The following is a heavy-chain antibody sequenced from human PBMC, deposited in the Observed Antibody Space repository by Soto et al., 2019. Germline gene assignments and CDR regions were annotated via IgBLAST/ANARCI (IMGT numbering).Heavy chain of an antibody. Sequence: SETLSLTCTVAGGNIISYYLSWIRKPPGKGLEWIGYIYYSGSTNYNPSLKSRVTISVDTSKNQFSLKLSSVTAADTAVYYCASSQYCSGGSCYRWFDPWGQGTLVTVS. CDR3: ASSQYCSGGSCYRWFDP. V-gene: IGHV4-59*08. D-gene: IGHD2-15*01. CDR2: IYYSGST. CDR1: GGNIISYY. J-gene: IGHJ5*02.